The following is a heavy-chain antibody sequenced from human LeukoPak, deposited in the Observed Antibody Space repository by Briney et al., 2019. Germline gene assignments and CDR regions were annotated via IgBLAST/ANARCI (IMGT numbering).Heavy chain of an antibody. CDR2: MSSTGSYI. CDR3: ARAMSGYTSGWNVFDI. D-gene: IGHD6-19*01. CDR1: GFTFSDYT. J-gene: IGHJ3*02. V-gene: IGHV3-21*01. Sequence: GGSLRLSCAASGFTFSDYTMNWVRQAPGKGLEWVSSMSSTGSYIYYADSVKGRFTISRDNAKNSLYVQMNSLRAEDTAVYYCARAMSGYTSGWNVFDIWGQGTMVTVSS.